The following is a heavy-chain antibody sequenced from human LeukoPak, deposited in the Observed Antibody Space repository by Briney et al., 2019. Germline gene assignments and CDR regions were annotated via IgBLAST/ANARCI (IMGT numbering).Heavy chain of an antibody. J-gene: IGHJ4*02. CDR2: ISYDGSNK. V-gene: IGHV3-30*18. D-gene: IGHD3-22*01. CDR3: AKDYYDSSGYCAD. Sequence: SGGSLRLSCAASGFTFSSYGMHWVRQAPGKGLEWVAVISYDGSNKYYADSVKGRFTISRDNSKNTLYLQMNSLRAEDTAVYYCAKDYYDSSGYCADWGQGTLVTVSS. CDR1: GFTFSSYG.